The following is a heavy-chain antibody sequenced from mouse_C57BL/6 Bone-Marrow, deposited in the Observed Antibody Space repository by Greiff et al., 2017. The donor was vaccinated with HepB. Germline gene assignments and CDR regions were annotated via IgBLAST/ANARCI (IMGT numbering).Heavy chain of an antibody. Sequence: EVQLQQSGPGLVKPSQPLSLTCSVTGYSITSGYYWNWIRQFPGNKLEWMGYISYDGSNNYNPSLKNRISITRDTSKNQFFLKLNSVTTEDTATYYCARDYYGYFDYWGQGTTLTVSS. V-gene: IGHV3-6*01. J-gene: IGHJ2*01. CDR3: ARDYYGYFDY. D-gene: IGHD1-1*01. CDR1: GYSITSGYY. CDR2: ISYDGSN.